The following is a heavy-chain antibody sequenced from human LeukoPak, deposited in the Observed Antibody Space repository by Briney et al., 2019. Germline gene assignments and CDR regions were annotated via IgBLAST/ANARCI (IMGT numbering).Heavy chain of an antibody. CDR1: GFTFSSYA. CDR2: ISYDGSNK. V-gene: IGHV3-30-3*01. J-gene: IGHJ4*02. Sequence: GGSLRLSCAASGFTFSSYAMHWVRQAPGKGLEWVAVISYDGSNKYYADSVKGRFTISRDNSKNTLYLQMNSLRAEDTAVYYCARGFIAARRTTGGYWGQGTLVTVSS. D-gene: IGHD6-6*01. CDR3: ARGFIAARRTTGGY.